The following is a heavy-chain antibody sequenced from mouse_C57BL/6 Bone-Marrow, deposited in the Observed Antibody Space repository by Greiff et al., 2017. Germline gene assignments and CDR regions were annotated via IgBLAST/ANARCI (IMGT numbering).Heavy chain of an antibody. Sequence: QVQLQQPGAELVKPGASVKMSCKASGYTFTSYWITWVKQRPGQGLEWIGDIYPTSGRTNYNEKFKSKAILTVDTSSNTAYMQLSSLTSEDSAVFYGASSGPLGRSVDYWGQGTTLTVSS. V-gene: IGHV1-55*01. J-gene: IGHJ2*01. CDR2: IYPTSGRT. CDR3: ASSGPLGRSVDY. D-gene: IGHD4-1*01. CDR1: GYTFTSYW.